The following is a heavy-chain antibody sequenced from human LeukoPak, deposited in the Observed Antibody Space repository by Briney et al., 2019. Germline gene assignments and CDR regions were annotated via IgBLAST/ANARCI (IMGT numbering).Heavy chain of an antibody. J-gene: IGHJ4*02. CDR3: ARGFAPAYNFGVFDG. CDR1: GFSVSNNY. CDR2: LYTGDET. Sequence: PGGSLRLSCAASGFSVSNNYMIWVRQAPGKGLEWVSLLYTGDETNYADSVKGRFTISRDNSKNTVSLQMNSLRAEDTAVYYCARGFAPAYNFGVFDGWGQGTLVTVSS. V-gene: IGHV3-53*01. D-gene: IGHD5-18*01.